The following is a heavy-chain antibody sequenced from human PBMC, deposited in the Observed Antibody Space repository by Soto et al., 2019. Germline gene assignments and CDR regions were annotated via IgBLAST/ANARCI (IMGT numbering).Heavy chain of an antibody. Sequence: GASVKVSCKASGYTFTSYYMHWVRQAPGQGLEWMGIINPSGGSTSYAQKFQGRVTMTRDTSTSTVYMELSSLRSEDTAAYYCGRDRSASTPRGYHYGKDFWSQGTTVTVSS. CDR2: INPSGGST. D-gene: IGHD2-15*01. CDR1: GYTFTSYY. CDR3: GRDRSASTPRGYHYGKDF. V-gene: IGHV1-46*01. J-gene: IGHJ6*02.